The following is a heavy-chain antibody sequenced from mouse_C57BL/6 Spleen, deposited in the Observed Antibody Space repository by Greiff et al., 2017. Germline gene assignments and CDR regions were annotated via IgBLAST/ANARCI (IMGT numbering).Heavy chain of an antibody. CDR3: ARGEDYYGRGAMDY. CDR2: INPGSGGT. D-gene: IGHD1-1*01. Sequence: VKLQESGAELVRPGTSVKVSCKASGYAFTNYLIEWVKQRPGQGLEWIGVINPGSGGTNYNEKFKGKATLTADKSSSTAYMQLSSLTSEDSAVYFCARGEDYYGRGAMDYWGQGTSVTVSS. V-gene: IGHV1-54*01. J-gene: IGHJ4*01. CDR1: GYAFTNYL.